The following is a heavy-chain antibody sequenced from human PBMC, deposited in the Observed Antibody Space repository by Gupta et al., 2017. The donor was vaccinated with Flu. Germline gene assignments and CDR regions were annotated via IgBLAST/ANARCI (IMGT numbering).Heavy chain of an antibody. CDR2: ITSSSSPI. J-gene: IGHJ3*01. Sequence: EVQLVESGGGLVPPGGSLRLPCQVSGFTFSHYSMTWVRQAPGKGLEWISYITSSSSPIYYADSVKGRFTISRDNAKNTLYLQMNSLRDEDTALYFCARDEEAPFSGNLNDVFDVWGQGTMVTV. CDR1: GFTFSHYS. D-gene: IGHD3-10*01. CDR3: ARDEEAPFSGNLNDVFDV. V-gene: IGHV3-48*02.